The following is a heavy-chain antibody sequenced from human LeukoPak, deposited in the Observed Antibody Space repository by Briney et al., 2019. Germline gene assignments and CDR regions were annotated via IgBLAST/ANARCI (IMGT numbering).Heavy chain of an antibody. V-gene: IGHV3-21*01. Sequence: GGSLRLSCAASGFTFSSYAMNWVRQAPGKGLEWVSSISSSSSYIYYADSVKGRFTISRDNAKNSLYLQMNSLRAEDTAVYYCARSSGWQYYFDYWGQGTLVTVSS. CDR3: ARSSGWQYYFDY. CDR1: GFTFSSYA. J-gene: IGHJ4*02. CDR2: ISSSSSYI. D-gene: IGHD6-19*01.